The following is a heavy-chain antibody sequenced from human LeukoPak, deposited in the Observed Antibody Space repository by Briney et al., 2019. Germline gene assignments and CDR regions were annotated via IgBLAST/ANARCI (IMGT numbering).Heavy chain of an antibody. J-gene: IGHJ3*02. V-gene: IGHV4-59*01. CDR1: GGSISSYY. CDR3: ARGLRVGVNHDAFNI. Sequence: PSETLSLTCTVSGGSISSYYWSWIRQPPGKGLEWIGYIYYSGSTNYNPSLKSRVTISVDTSKNQFSLKLGSVTAADTAVYYCARGLRVGVNHDAFNIGAKGQWSPSLQ. D-gene: IGHD3-10*01. CDR2: IYYSGST.